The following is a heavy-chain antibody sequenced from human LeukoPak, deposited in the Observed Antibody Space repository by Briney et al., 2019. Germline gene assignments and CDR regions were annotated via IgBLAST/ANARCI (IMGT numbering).Heavy chain of an antibody. V-gene: IGHV3-30*03. J-gene: IGHJ4*02. CDR3: ARVRVPSRILLPYFDY. CDR1: GFTLTTYS. D-gene: IGHD2-15*01. Sequence: GTSLRLSCAASGFTLTTYSIHWVRQAPGKGLEWVAVMSYDGTNKYYADSVKGRFIISRDNSENTVYLQMNDLRAEDTAVYYCARVRVPSRILLPYFDYWGQGTLVTVSS. CDR2: MSYDGTNK.